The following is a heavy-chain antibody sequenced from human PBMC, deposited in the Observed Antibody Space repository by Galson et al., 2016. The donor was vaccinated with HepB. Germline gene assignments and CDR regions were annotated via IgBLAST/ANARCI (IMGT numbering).Heavy chain of an antibody. CDR2: SGSGGPT. J-gene: IGHJ4*02. CDR1: GFTFSSYA. D-gene: IGHD3-9*01. V-gene: IGHV3-23*01. CDR3: AKSVLEYDILTGYYRRGADY. Sequence: SLRLSCAASGFTFSSYAMSWVRQAPGKGLEWVSSSGSGGPTYYADTVQGRFTISRDNSKSTLFLQMHSLRADDTAVSYCAKSVLEYDILTGYYRRGADYWGQGTRVTVSS.